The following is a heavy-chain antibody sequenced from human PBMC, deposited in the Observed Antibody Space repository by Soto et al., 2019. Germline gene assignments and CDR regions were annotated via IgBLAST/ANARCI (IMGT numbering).Heavy chain of an antibody. CDR2: ISGSGGST. Sequence: GGSLTLSCAASGFTFSSYAMSWVRQAPGKGLEWVSAISGSGGSTYYADSVKGRFTISRDNSKNTLYLQMNSLRAEDTAVYYCAKDREYYDFWSGYPRYYYYGMDVWGQGTTVTVSS. J-gene: IGHJ6*02. CDR1: GFTFSSYA. CDR3: AKDREYYDFWSGYPRYYYYGMDV. V-gene: IGHV3-23*01. D-gene: IGHD3-3*01.